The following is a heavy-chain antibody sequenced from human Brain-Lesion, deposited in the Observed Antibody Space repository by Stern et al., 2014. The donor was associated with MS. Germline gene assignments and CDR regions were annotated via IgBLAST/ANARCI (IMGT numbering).Heavy chain of an antibody. J-gene: IGHJ6*02. CDR2: IFNSGST. Sequence: QVQLGESGPGLVKPSQTLSLSCTVSGGSISSGGYYWSWIRQPAGKGLEWIGRIFNSGSTSYNPPLQSRVTTSIDTSHNQFPLRLTSMTAADTAVYYCARGRVVPGFQYYATDVWGQGTTVIVSS. CDR1: GGSISSGGYY. D-gene: IGHD2-2*01. CDR3: ARGRVVPGFQYYATDV. V-gene: IGHV4-61*02.